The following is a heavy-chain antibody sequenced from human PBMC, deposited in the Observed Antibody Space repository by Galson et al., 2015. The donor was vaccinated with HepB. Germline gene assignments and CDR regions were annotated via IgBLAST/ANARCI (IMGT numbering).Heavy chain of an antibody. Sequence: SVKVSCKASGGTFSSYAISWVRQAPEQGLEWMGGIIPILGIVKYAQKFQGRVTITADKSTNTAHMELSSLRSEDTAVFYCAEGYCDGGSCRPLDYWGQGTLVTVSS. V-gene: IGHV1-69*10. CDR1: GGTFSSYA. D-gene: IGHD2-15*01. CDR2: IIPILGIV. J-gene: IGHJ4*02. CDR3: AEGYCDGGSCRPLDY.